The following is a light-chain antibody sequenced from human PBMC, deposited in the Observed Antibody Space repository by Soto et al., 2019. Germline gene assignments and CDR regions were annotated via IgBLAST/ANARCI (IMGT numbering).Light chain of an antibody. V-gene: IGKV3-15*01. J-gene: IGKJ4*01. Sequence: EIVMTQSPATLSVSPGERATLSCRASQTVSINLAWYQQKPGQAPRLLIFDASTRATGIPARFSGSGSGTEFTLTISSLQSDDSATYYCQHYYGYSPTFGGGTKVEIK. CDR1: QTVSIN. CDR3: QHYYGYSPT. CDR2: DAS.